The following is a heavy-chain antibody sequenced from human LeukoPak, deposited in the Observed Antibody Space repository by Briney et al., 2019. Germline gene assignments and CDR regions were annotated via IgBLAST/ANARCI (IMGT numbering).Heavy chain of an antibody. D-gene: IGHD5-18*01. J-gene: IGHJ4*02. CDR1: GFTFSSYW. V-gene: IGHV3-7*01. CDR3: ARDTGGGYSCYDC. Sequence: GGSLRLSCAASGFTFSSYWMTWIRQAPGKGLEWVANIKQDGSEKYYVDSVKGRFTISRDNAKNSLYLQMTSLRAEDTAVYYCARDTGGGYSCYDCWGQGTLVTVSS. CDR2: IKQDGSEK.